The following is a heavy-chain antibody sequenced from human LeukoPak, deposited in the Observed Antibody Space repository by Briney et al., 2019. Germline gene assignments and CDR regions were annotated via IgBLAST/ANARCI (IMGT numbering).Heavy chain of an antibody. V-gene: IGHV3-48*03. CDR1: GFTFSSYE. J-gene: IGHJ4*02. CDR3: ARARFDFRTGYAYGPFDY. D-gene: IGHD3/OR15-3a*01. CDR2: ISSSGSTI. Sequence: GGSLRLSCAASGFTFSSYEMNWVRQAPGKGLEWVSYISSSGSTIYYADSVKGRFTISRDNAKNSLYLQMNSLRAEDTAVYYCARARFDFRTGYAYGPFDYWGQGILVTVSS.